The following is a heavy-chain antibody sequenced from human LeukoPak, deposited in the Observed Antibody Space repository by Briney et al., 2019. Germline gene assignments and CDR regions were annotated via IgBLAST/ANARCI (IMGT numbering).Heavy chain of an antibody. V-gene: IGHV4-34*01. J-gene: IGHJ6*03. D-gene: IGHD3-3*01. CDR1: GGSFSGYY. Sequence: KPSETLSLTCAVYGGSFSGYYWSWIRQPPGKGLEWIGEINHSGSTNYNPSLKSRVTISVDTSKNQFSLKLSSVTAADTAVYYCARGGPESIFGYIKGYYYMDVWGKGTTVTVSS. CDR3: ARGGPESIFGYIKGYYYMDV. CDR2: INHSGST.